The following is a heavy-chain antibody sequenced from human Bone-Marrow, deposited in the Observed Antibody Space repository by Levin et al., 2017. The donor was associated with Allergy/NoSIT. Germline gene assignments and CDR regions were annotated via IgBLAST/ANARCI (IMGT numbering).Heavy chain of an antibody. D-gene: IGHD2-21*02. CDR3: ARISWTWVTDY. V-gene: IGHV4-39*07. Sequence: PSETLSLTCTVSGDSIRNNTFYWAWIRQPPGKGLEWIGSIFYTGSGYYDPSLESRVTMSIDTSKNQFSLNLRSVTAADTAVYYCARISWTWVTDYWGQGTLVSVSS. J-gene: IGHJ4*02. CDR1: GDSIRNNTFY. CDR2: IFYTGSG.